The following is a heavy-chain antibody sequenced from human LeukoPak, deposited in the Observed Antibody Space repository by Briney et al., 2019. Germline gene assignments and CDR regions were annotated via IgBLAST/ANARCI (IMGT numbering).Heavy chain of an antibody. Sequence: SETLSLTCSVSGGSVTSGGYSWSWIRQHPGKGLEWIGYVYYTGSTYYNPSLKRRVTISPDTSKNQFSLKVSSVTAADTAVYYCARISAGRYGMAAWGQGTTVTVSS. V-gene: IGHV4-31*03. J-gene: IGHJ6*02. CDR3: ARISAGRYGMAA. CDR2: VYYTGST. D-gene: IGHD6-6*01. CDR1: GGSVTSGGYS.